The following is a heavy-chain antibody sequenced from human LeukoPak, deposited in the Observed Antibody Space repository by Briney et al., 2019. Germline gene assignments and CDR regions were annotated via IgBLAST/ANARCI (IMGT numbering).Heavy chain of an antibody. CDR2: IYYSGST. V-gene: IGHV4-39*07. D-gene: IGHD6-13*01. J-gene: IGHJ4*02. CDR3: ARHGSSWTYFDY. Sequence: SETLSLTCTVSGGSIIISSYYWGWIRQPPGKGLEWIGSIYYSGSTNYNPSLESRVTISVDTSKNQFSLKLTSVTAADTGVYYCARHGSSWTYFDYWGQGTLVTVSS. CDR1: GGSIIISSYY.